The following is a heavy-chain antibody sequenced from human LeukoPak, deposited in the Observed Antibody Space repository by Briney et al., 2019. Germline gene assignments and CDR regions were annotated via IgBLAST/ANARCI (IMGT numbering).Heavy chain of an antibody. CDR1: GYTLTELS. CDR3: ATVLIYSKGYDAFDI. D-gene: IGHD4-11*01. V-gene: IGHV1-24*01. Sequence: ASVKVSCKVSGYTLTELSMHWVRQAPGKELEWMGGFDPEDGETIYAQKFQGRVTKTEDTSTDTVYMELSSLRSEDTAVYYCATVLIYSKGYDAFDIWGQGTMVTVSS. CDR2: FDPEDGET. J-gene: IGHJ3*02.